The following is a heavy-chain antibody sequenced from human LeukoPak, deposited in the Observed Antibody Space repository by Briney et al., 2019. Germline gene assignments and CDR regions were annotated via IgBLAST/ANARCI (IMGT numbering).Heavy chain of an antibody. Sequence: PSETLSLTCTVSGGSISSSSYYWGWIRQPPGKGLEWIGSIYYSGSTNYNPSLKSRVTISVDTSKNQFSLKLSSVTAADTAVYYCARAHRHRYCSGGSCSDDAFDIWGQGTMVTVSS. V-gene: IGHV4-39*07. CDR1: GGSISSSSYY. D-gene: IGHD2-15*01. CDR2: IYYSGST. J-gene: IGHJ3*02. CDR3: ARAHRHRYCSGGSCSDDAFDI.